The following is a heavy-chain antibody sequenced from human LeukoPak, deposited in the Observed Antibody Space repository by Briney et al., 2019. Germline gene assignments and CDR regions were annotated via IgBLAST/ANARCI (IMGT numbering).Heavy chain of an antibody. V-gene: IGHV3-74*01. Sequence: PGGSLRLSCAASGFTFSSYWMHWVRQAPGKGLVWVSRINSDESSTSYTDSVKGRFTISRDNAKNTLYLQMNSLKTEDTAVYYCTTSRLKRAGLEYWGAFGIWGQGTMVTVSS. CDR1: GFTFSSYW. CDR3: TTSRLKRAGLEYWGAFGI. J-gene: IGHJ3*02. CDR2: INSDESST. D-gene: IGHD7-27*01.